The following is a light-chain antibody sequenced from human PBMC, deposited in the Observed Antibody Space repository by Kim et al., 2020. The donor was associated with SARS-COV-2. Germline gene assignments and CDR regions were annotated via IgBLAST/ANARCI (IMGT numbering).Light chain of an antibody. Sequence: QSVLTQAPSASETPGQRVTLSCSGSSSNIGSNYVYWYQHLSGTSPKLVIYRNNRRPPGVPDRFSGSKSGTSASLAISGLRSEDEGDYYCAAWDDSLSGVVFGGGTQLTVL. V-gene: IGLV1-47*01. J-gene: IGLJ2*01. CDR2: RNN. CDR1: SSNIGSNY. CDR3: AAWDDSLSGVV.